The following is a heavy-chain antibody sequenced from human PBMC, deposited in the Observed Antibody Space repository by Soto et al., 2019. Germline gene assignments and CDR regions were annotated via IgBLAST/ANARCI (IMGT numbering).Heavy chain of an antibody. CDR3: ASSSPYGMDV. D-gene: IGHD6-6*01. Sequence: QVQLVQSGAEVKKPGSSVKVSCKASGGTFSSYTISWVRQAPGQGLEWMGRIIPILGIANYAQKFQGRVXIXXDKSTSTAYMELSSLRSEDTAVYYCASSSPYGMDVWGQGTTVTVSS. V-gene: IGHV1-69*02. CDR1: GGTFSSYT. J-gene: IGHJ6*02. CDR2: IIPILGIA.